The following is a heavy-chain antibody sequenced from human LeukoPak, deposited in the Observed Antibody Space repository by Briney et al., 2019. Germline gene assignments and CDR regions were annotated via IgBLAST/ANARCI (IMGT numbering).Heavy chain of an antibody. J-gene: IGHJ4*02. V-gene: IGHV3-11*04. CDR3: AREASGYYHVFDY. Sequence: PGGSLRLSCEASGFSLSTYFMSWIRQAPGKGLEWVSYITNSGRSTKYADAVKGRFTISRDNAKQSVYLEMTDLRAEDTAVYCCAREASGYYHVFDYWGQGTLVTVSS. CDR2: ITNSGRST. CDR1: GFSLSTYF. D-gene: IGHD3-3*01.